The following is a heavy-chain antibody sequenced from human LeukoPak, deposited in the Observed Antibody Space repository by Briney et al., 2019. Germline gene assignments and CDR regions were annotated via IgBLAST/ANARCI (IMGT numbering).Heavy chain of an antibody. D-gene: IGHD3-9*01. V-gene: IGHV3-48*04. J-gene: IGHJ3*02. CDR2: ISDSSGTI. CDR1: GFTFSTYS. Sequence: GGSLRLSCAASGFTFSTYSMNWVRQAPGKGLEWVSYISDSSGTIYYADSVKGRFTISRDNAKNSLSLQMNSLGAEDTAVYYCAREGFDLTDSYTVGAFDIWGQGTMVTVSS. CDR3: AREGFDLTDSYTVGAFDI.